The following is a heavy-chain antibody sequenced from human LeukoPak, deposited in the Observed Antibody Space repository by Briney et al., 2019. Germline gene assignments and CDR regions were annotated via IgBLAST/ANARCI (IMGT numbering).Heavy chain of an antibody. D-gene: IGHD1-1*01. Sequence: PSGTLSLTCAVSGGSISSSNWWSWVRQPPGKGLEWIGEIYHSGSTNYNPSPKSRVTISVDKSKNQFSLKLSSVTAADTAVYYCARDPGGLERILYHDAFDIWGQGTMVTVSS. V-gene: IGHV4-4*02. CDR2: IYHSGST. CDR1: GGSISSSNW. J-gene: IGHJ3*02. CDR3: ARDPGGLERILYHDAFDI.